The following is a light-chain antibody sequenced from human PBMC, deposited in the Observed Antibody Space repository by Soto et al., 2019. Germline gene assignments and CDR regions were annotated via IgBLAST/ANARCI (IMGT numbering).Light chain of an antibody. CDR2: EGS. Sequence: QPVLTQPASVSGSPGQSITISCTGTSSDVGSYNLVSWYQQHPGKAPKLMIYEGSTRPSGVSNRFSGSKSGNTASLTISGLQAEDEADYYCCSYAGSITFVVFGGGTKLTVL. CDR1: SSDVGSYNL. CDR3: CSYAGSITFVV. J-gene: IGLJ2*01. V-gene: IGLV2-23*03.